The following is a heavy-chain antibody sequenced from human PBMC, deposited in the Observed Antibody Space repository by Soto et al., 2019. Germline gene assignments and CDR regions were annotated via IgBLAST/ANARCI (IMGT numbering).Heavy chain of an antibody. CDR2: IKQDGSEK. Sequence: GGSLRLSGAAPVFTFSSSWMNWVRQAPGKGLEWVANIKQDGSEKYYVDSVEGRFTISRDNAKNSLYLQMNSLRAEDTAVYYCARGSAALDYWGQGTLVTVSS. J-gene: IGHJ4*02. CDR1: VFTFSSSW. CDR3: ARGSAALDY. V-gene: IGHV3-7*03.